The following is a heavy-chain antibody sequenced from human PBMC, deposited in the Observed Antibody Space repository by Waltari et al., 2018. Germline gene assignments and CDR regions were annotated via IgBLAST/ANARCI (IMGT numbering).Heavy chain of an antibody. J-gene: IGHJ6*02. CDR1: GYTFTAYY. V-gene: IGHV1-2*02. D-gene: IGHD3-10*01. Sequence: QVQLVQSGAEVKKPGASVKVSCMASGYTFTAYYVHWVRPAPGQGLEWMGRINPYSGATNSAQKLQGRVTMTRDTAVSTAYMELRSLRSDDTAVYYCARDREASMASFYYYGLDVWGLGTTVIVSS. CDR2: INPYSGAT. CDR3: ARDREASMASFYYYGLDV.